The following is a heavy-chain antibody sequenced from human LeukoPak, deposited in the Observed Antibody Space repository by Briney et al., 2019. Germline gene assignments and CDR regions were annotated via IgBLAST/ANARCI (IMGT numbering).Heavy chain of an antibody. CDR1: GFTFSSYV. CDR3: ARAIIESSGWDGAFDI. J-gene: IGHJ3*02. V-gene: IGHV3-30-3*01. D-gene: IGHD3-22*01. Sequence: PGRSLRLSCAASGFTFSSYVMHWVRQAPGKGLEWVAVISYDGGNKYYAGSVKGRFTISRDNSKNTLYLQVNSLRAEDTAVYYCARAIIESSGWDGAFDIWGQGTMVTVSS. CDR2: ISYDGGNK.